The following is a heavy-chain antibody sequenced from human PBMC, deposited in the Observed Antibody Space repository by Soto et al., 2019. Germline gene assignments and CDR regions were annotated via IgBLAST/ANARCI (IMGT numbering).Heavy chain of an antibody. D-gene: IGHD2-15*01. J-gene: IGHJ4*02. Sequence: GGSLRLSCAASGFTFSSYGMHWVRQAPGKGLEWVAVIWYDGSNKYYADSVKGRFTISRDNSKNTLYLQMNSLRAEDTAVYYCARDGYCSGGSCYEFDYWGQGTLVTVSS. CDR1: GFTFSSYG. V-gene: IGHV3-33*01. CDR2: IWYDGSNK. CDR3: ARDGYCSGGSCYEFDY.